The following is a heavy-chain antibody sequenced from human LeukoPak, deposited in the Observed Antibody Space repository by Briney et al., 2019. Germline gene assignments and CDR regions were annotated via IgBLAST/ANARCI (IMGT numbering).Heavy chain of an antibody. CDR1: GGSFSGYY. V-gene: IGHV4-34*01. CDR3: ARGIGR. CDR2: INHSGST. Sequence: PSETLSLTCAVYGGSFSGYYWSWIRQPPGKGLEWIGEINHSGSTNYNPSLKSRVTISVDTSKNQFSLKLSSVTAADTAVYYCARGIGRWGQGTLVTVSS. J-gene: IGHJ4*02.